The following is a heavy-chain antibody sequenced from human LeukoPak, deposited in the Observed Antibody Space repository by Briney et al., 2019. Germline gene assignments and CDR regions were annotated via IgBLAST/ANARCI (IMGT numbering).Heavy chain of an antibody. D-gene: IGHD3-10*01. CDR2: IYSGGST. Sequence: GGSLRLSCAASGFTVSSNYMSWVRQAPGKGLEWVSVIYSGGSTYYADSVKGRFTISRDNSKNTLYLQMNSLRAEDTAVYYCAKDSGSMVRGEVDYWGQGTLVTVSS. V-gene: IGHV3-53*01. J-gene: IGHJ4*02. CDR3: AKDSGSMVRGEVDY. CDR1: GFTVSSNY.